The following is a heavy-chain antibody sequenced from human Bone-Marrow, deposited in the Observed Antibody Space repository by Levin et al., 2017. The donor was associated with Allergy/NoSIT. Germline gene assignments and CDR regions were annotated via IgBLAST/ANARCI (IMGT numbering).Heavy chain of an antibody. D-gene: IGHD3-22*01. V-gene: IGHV4-39*07. CDR3: ARAPSHLYYYDSSGYYFDY. CDR1: GGSISSSSYY. CDR2: IYYSGST. J-gene: IGHJ4*02. Sequence: SETLSLTCTVSGGSISSSSYYWGWIRQPPGKGLEWIGSIYYSGSTYYNPSLKSRVTISVDTSKNQFSLKLSSVTAADTAVYYCARAPSHLYYYDSSGYYFDYWGQGTLVTVSS.